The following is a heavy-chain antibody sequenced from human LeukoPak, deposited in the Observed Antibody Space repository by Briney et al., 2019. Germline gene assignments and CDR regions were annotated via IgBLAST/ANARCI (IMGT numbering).Heavy chain of an antibody. Sequence: ASVKVSCKASVYTFTDYYLHWVRQASGQGLEWMGWIHPNSGATTYAQKFQGRVSMTRDTSINTVFMELSRLTFDDTAVYYCARYLYYYGSGSYSWFDPWGQGTLVTISS. CDR2: IHPNSGAT. J-gene: IGHJ5*02. V-gene: IGHV1-2*02. D-gene: IGHD3-10*01. CDR1: VYTFTDYY. CDR3: ARYLYYYGSGSYSWFDP.